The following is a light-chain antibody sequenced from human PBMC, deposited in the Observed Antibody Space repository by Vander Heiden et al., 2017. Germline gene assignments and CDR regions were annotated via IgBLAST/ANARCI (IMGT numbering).Light chain of an antibody. V-gene: IGKV1-12*01. J-gene: IGKJ4*01. Sequence: DIQMTQSPSSVFASVGDRVTISCRASQHINNWLAWYQQKPGKAPNLLIYGASSLQSGVPSRFSGSGSGTDFTLTISSLQPEDVATYYCQHVDSLPLTFGGGTKVEIK. CDR2: GAS. CDR3: QHVDSLPLT. CDR1: QHINNW.